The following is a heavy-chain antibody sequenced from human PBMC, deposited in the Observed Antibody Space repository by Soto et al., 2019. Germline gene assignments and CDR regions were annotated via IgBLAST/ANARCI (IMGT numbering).Heavy chain of an antibody. CDR2: IKQDGSEK. Sequence: GGSLRLSCAASGFIFSSYWMSWVRQAPGKGLEWVANIKQDGSEKYYVDSVKGRFTISRDNAKNSFYLQMNSLRAEDTAVYYCARAQGYSSSWYWFDPWGQGTLVTVSS. CDR3: ARAQGYSSSWYWFDP. D-gene: IGHD6-13*01. CDR1: GFIFSSYW. J-gene: IGHJ5*02. V-gene: IGHV3-7*03.